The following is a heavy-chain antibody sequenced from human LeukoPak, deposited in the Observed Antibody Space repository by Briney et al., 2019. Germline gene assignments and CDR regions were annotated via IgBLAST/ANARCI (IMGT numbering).Heavy chain of an antibody. CDR3: ASALSNYDY. CDR2: IYYSGST. V-gene: IGHV4-59*01. J-gene: IGHJ4*02. CDR1: GGSISSYY. Sequence: SETLSLTCTVPGGSISSYYWSWIRQPPGKGLEWIGYIYYSGSTNYNPSLKSRVTISVDTSKNQFSLKLSSVTAADTAVYYCASALSNYDYWGQGTLVTVSS.